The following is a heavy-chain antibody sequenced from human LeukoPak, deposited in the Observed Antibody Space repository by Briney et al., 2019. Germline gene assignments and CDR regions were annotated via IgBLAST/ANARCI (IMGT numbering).Heavy chain of an antibody. V-gene: IGHV3-21*01. Sequence: PGGSLTLSCAASGFTFSSYSMNWVRQAPGKGLEWVSSISSSSSYIYYADSVKGRFTISRDNAKNSLYLQMNSLRAEDTAVYYCARDPSSGYSNTHPDYWGQGTLVTVSS. CDR1: GFTFSSYS. D-gene: IGHD3-22*01. CDR3: ARDPSSGYSNTHPDY. J-gene: IGHJ4*02. CDR2: ISSSSSYI.